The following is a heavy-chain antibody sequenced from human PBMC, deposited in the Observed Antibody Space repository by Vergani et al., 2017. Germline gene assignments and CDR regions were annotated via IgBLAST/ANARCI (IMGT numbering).Heavy chain of an antibody. V-gene: IGHV3-9*01. D-gene: IGHD6-13*01. CDR1: GFTFDDYA. Sequence: EVQLLESGGGLVQPGGSLRLSCAASGFTFDDYAMHWVRQAPGKGLEWVSGISWNSGSIGYADSVKGRFTISRDNAKNSLYLQMNSLRAEDTALYYCAKAPKYSSSWYYFDYWGQGTLVTVSS. CDR2: ISWNSGSI. J-gene: IGHJ4*02. CDR3: AKAPKYSSSWYYFDY.